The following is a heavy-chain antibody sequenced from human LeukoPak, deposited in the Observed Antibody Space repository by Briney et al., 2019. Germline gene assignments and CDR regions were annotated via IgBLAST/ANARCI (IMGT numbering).Heavy chain of an antibody. CDR3: ARDSGDGSGTYYPYGMDV. D-gene: IGHD3-10*01. V-gene: IGHV3-21*01. J-gene: IGHJ6*02. CDR1: GFTFSSYS. CDR2: ISSSSSYI. Sequence: PGGSLRLSCAASGFTFSSYSMNWVRQAPGKGLEWVSSISSSSSYIYYADSVKGRFTISRDNAKNSLYLQMNSLRAEDTAVYYCARDSGDGSGTYYPYGMDVWGQGTTVTVSS.